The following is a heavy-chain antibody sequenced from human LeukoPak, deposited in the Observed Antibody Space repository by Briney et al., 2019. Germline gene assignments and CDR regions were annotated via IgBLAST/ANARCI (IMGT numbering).Heavy chain of an antibody. J-gene: IGHJ4*02. CDR3: TTRLRYFDWTIYDFDY. CDR2: IWYDGSNK. Sequence: GRSLRLSCAASGFTFSSYGMHWVRQAPGKGLEWVAVIWYDGSNKYYADSVKGRITISRDNSKNTLFLQMNSLRAEDTAVYYCTTRLRYFDWTIYDFDYWGQGTLVTVSS. CDR1: GFTFSSYG. D-gene: IGHD3-9*01. V-gene: IGHV3-33*01.